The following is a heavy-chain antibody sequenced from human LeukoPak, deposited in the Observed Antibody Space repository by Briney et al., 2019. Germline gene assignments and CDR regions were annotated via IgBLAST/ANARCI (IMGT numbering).Heavy chain of an antibody. CDR1: GDSIRNHY. CDR3: ARGRVSSSTWYSTYYYYFYMDV. Sequence: PSETLSLTCTVSGDSIRNHYWSWIRQPPGKGLEWIGYIYNSGSTNYSPSLKSRVTISVDTSKNQFSLKLSSVTTADTAVYFCARGRVSSSTWYSTYYYYFYMDVWGKGTTVTVS. V-gene: IGHV4-59*11. D-gene: IGHD6-13*01. CDR2: IYNSGST. J-gene: IGHJ6*03.